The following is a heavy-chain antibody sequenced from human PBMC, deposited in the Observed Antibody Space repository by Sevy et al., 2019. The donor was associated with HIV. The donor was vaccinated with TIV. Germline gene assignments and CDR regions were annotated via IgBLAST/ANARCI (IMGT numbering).Heavy chain of an antibody. V-gene: IGHV3-7*01. J-gene: IGHJ4*02. CDR3: AREDSGSYFY. CDR2: IKQDGSDK. D-gene: IGHD1-26*01. Sequence: GGSLRLSCVVSGITFSTSGMHWVRQAPGKGLEWVAHIKQDGSDKYYVDSVKGRVTISRDNAKNSVYLQMNSLRAEDTAVYYCAREDSGSYFYWGQGTLVTVSS. CDR1: GITFSTSG.